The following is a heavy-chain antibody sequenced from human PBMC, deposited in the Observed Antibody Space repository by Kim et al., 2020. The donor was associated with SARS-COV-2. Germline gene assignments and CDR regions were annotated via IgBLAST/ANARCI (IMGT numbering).Heavy chain of an antibody. D-gene: IGHD3-22*01. V-gene: IGHV3-30*04. CDR2: ISYDGSNK. J-gene: IGHJ4*02. CDR3: ARFIDYYDSSGYPRYYFDY. CDR1: GFTFSSYA. Sequence: GGSLRLSCAASGFTFSSYAMHWVRQAPGKGLEWVAVISYDGSNKYYADSVKGRFTISRDNSKNTLYLQMNSLRAEDTAVYYCARFIDYYDSSGYPRYYFDYWGQGTLVTVSS.